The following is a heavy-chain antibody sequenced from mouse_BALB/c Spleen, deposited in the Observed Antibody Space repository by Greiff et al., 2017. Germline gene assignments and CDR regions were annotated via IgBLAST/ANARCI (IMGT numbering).Heavy chain of an antibody. CDR2: INSNGGST. CDR3: ARDPDTYGAMDY. CDR1: GFTFSSYG. J-gene: IGHJ4*01. Sequence: EVQLVESGGGLVQPGGSLKLSCAASGFTFSSYGMSWVRQTPDKRLELVATINSNGGSTYYPDSVKGRFTISRDNAKNTLYLQMSSLKSEDTAMYYCARDPDTYGAMDYWGQGTSVTVSS. V-gene: IGHV5-6-3*01. D-gene: IGHD5-1-1*01.